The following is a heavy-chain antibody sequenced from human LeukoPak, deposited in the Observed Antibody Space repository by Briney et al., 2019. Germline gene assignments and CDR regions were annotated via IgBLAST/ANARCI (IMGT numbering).Heavy chain of an antibody. Sequence: PGGSLRLSCAASGFTFSSYVMGWVRRAPGKGLEWVSDISGSGGSTYYADSVKGRFTISRDNSKNTLYLQMNSLRAEDTAVYYCATYSSLNRREFQYWGQGTLLTVSS. CDR1: GFTFSSYV. CDR3: ATYSSLNRREFQY. D-gene: IGHD3-22*01. CDR2: ISGSGGST. V-gene: IGHV3-23*01. J-gene: IGHJ1*01.